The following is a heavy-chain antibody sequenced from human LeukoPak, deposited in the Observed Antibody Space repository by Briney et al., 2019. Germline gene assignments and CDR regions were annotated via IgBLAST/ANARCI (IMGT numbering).Heavy chain of an antibody. CDR2: INTSGNTI. CDR3: ARTPMRGNY. Sequence: GGSLRLSCAASGFTFSSYEMNWVRQAPGKGLEWLSYINTSGNTIYYADSVKGRFTISRDNAKNSLYLQMNGLRAEDTAVYYCARTPMRGNYWGQGTLVTVSS. CDR1: GFTFSSYE. V-gene: IGHV3-48*03. D-gene: IGHD3-16*01. J-gene: IGHJ4*02.